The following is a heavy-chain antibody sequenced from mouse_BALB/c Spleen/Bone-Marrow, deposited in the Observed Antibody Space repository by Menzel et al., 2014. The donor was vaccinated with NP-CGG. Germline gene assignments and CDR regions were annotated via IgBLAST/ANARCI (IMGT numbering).Heavy chain of an antibody. Sequence: SGAELVRPGASVKLSCKASGYTFXSYWINWVKQRPGQGLEWIGNIYPSDSYTNYNQKFKDKATLTVDKSSSTAYMQLSSPTSEDSAVYYCTRSYGSSYEYYFDYWGQGTTLTVSS. D-gene: IGHD1-1*01. CDR2: IYPSDSYT. CDR1: GYTFXSYW. J-gene: IGHJ2*01. V-gene: IGHV1-69*02. CDR3: TRSYGSSYEYYFDY.